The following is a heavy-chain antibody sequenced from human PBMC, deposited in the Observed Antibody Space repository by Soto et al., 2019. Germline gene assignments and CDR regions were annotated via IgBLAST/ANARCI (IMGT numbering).Heavy chain of an antibody. Sequence: SETLSLTCTVSGGSISSSSYYWGWIRQPPGKGLEWIGSIYYSGSTYYNPSLKGRVTISVDTSKNQFSLRLSSVTAADTAVYYCARVFGEYDYYYYGMDVGGQGTTVTVSS. D-gene: IGHD3-10*01. CDR3: ARVFGEYDYYYYGMDV. CDR1: GGSISSSSYY. CDR2: IYYSGST. J-gene: IGHJ6*02. V-gene: IGHV4-39*01.